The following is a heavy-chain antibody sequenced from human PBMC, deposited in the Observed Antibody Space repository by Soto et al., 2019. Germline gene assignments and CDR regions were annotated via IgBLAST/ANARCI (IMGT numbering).Heavy chain of an antibody. D-gene: IGHD3-9*01. Sequence: PSETLSLTCTVSGVSISSSSYYWGWIRQPPGKGLEWIGSIYYSGSTYYNPSLKSRVTISVDTSKNQFSLKLSSVTAADTAVYYCVRMIDILTGYPLLFDYWGQGTLVTVSS. CDR3: VRMIDILTGYPLLFDY. CDR2: IYYSGST. V-gene: IGHV4-39*01. J-gene: IGHJ4*02. CDR1: GVSISSSSYY.